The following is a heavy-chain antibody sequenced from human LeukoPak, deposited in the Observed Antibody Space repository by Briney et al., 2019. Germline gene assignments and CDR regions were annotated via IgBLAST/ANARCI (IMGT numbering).Heavy chain of an antibody. D-gene: IGHD3-22*01. CDR1: GFTFSDYY. CDR3: ARVPGNTYYYDSSGYLVPLDYYYMDV. Sequence: GGSLRLSCAASGFTFSDYYMSWIRQAPGKGLEWVSYISSSGSTIYYADSVKGRFTISRDNANNSLYLQMNSLRAEDTAVYYCARVPGNTYYYDSSGYLVPLDYYYMDVWGKGTTVTVSS. V-gene: IGHV3-11*01. J-gene: IGHJ6*03. CDR2: ISSSGSTI.